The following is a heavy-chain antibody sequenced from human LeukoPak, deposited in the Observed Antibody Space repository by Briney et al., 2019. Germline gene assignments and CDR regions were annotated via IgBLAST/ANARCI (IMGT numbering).Heavy chain of an antibody. V-gene: IGHV1-2*02. J-gene: IGHJ4*02. Sequence: ASVKVSCKASGYTFTGYYMHWVRQAPGQGLEWMGWINPNSGGTNYAQKFQGRVTMTRDTSISTAYMELSRLRSDDTAVYYCARAIYGSGSFVDYWGPGTLVTVSS. CDR3: ARAIYGSGSFVDY. CDR1: GYTFTGYY. CDR2: INPNSGGT. D-gene: IGHD3-10*01.